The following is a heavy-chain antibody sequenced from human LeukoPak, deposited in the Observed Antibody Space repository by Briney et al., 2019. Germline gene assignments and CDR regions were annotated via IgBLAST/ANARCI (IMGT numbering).Heavy chain of an antibody. V-gene: IGHV5-51*07. Sequence: GESLKISCKGSGYSFTSYWVGWVHQMPGKGLEWMGIIYPGDSDTRYSPSFQGQVTISADKSISTAYLQWSSLKASDTAMYYCARGPPGSTNWFDPWGQGTLVTVSS. CDR1: GYSFTSYW. D-gene: IGHD3-10*01. CDR2: IYPGDSDT. J-gene: IGHJ5*02. CDR3: ARGPPGSTNWFDP.